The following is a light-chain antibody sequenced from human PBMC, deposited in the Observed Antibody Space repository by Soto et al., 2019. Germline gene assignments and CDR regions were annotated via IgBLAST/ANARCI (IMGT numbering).Light chain of an antibody. V-gene: IGKV3-20*01. Sequence: DIVLTQSPGTLSLSPGERATLSCRASQSVSTSYLAWYQQKPGQAPRLLIFGASSRATGIPDRFIGSGSGTDFTLTISRLEPEDFAVYYCQQYGSSPTTFGQGTTVEIK. CDR3: QQYGSSPTT. CDR2: GAS. J-gene: IGKJ1*01. CDR1: QSVSTSY.